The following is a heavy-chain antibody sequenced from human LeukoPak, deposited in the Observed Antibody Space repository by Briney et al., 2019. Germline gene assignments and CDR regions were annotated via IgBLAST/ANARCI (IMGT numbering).Heavy chain of an antibody. D-gene: IGHD4-11*01. J-gene: IGHJ4*02. CDR1: GFSVSGNY. Sequence: GGSLRLSCAASGFSVSGNYTSWVRQAPGKGLEWVSVIYKGDATYYADSVKGRFTISRDSSENTVHLQMDGLRAEDTAVYYCVKEAPGTTIYYWGQGTLVTVSS. CDR2: IYKGDAT. V-gene: IGHV3-66*01. CDR3: VKEAPGTTIYY.